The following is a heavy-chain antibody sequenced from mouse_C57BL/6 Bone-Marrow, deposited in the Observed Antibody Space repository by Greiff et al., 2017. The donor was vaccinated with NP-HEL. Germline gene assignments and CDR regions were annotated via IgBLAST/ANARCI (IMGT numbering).Heavy chain of an antibody. J-gene: IGHJ3*01. Sequence: EVNLVESGGGLVQPGGSLKLPCAASGFTFSDYYMYWVRQTPEKRLEWVAYISNGGGSTYYPDTVKGRFTISRDNAKNTLYLQMSRLKSEDTAMYYCARLYDWGFAYWGQGTLVTVSA. V-gene: IGHV5-12*01. CDR3: ARLYDWGFAY. CDR1: GFTFSDYY. D-gene: IGHD4-1*01. CDR2: ISNGGGST.